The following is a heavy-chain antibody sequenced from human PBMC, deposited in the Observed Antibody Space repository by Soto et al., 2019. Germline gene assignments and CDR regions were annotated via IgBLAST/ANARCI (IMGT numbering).Heavy chain of an antibody. V-gene: IGHV3-73*01. CDR3: TRLGHYYDSSGYPEIDY. Sequence: GGSLRLSCAASGFTFSGSAMHWVRQASGKGLEWVGRIRSKANSYATAYAASVKGRFTISRDDSKNTAYLQMNSLKTEDTAVYYCTRLGHYYDSSGYPEIDYWGQGTLVTVSS. D-gene: IGHD3-22*01. CDR1: GFTFSGSA. J-gene: IGHJ4*02. CDR2: IRSKANSYAT.